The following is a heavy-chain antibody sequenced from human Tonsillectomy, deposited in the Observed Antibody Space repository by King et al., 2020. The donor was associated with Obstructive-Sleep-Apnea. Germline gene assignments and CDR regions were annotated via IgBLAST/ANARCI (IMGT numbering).Heavy chain of an antibody. J-gene: IGHJ3*02. CDR2: IYPGDSDP. D-gene: IGHD6-13*01. Sequence: QLVQSGAEVKKPGESLKISCKGSGYSFTTFWIGWVRQMPGKGLEWMGIIYPGDSDPRYSPSFQVQVTISADKSISTAYLQWSSLKASDTAMYYCARPRGSSDDPFDIWGQGTMVTVSS. CDR1: GYSFTTFW. CDR3: ARPRGSSDDPFDI. V-gene: IGHV5-51*01.